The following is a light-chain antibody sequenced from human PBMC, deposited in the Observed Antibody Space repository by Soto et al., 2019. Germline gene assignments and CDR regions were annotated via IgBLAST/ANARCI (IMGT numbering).Light chain of an antibody. CDR2: DND. CDR3: APWDRSLSVGV. J-gene: IGLJ2*01. Sequence: QSVLTQPPSVSAAPGQKFTISCSGTRSNIGNNYVFWYQQLPGTAPKLLIYDNDKRPSGIPDRFSGSKSGTSATLGITGLQTGDEADYYCAPWDRSLSVGVFGGGTKVTGL. V-gene: IGLV1-51*01. CDR1: RSNIGNNY.